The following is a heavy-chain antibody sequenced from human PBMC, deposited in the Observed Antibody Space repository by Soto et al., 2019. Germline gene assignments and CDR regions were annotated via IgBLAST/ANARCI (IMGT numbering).Heavy chain of an antibody. Sequence: PGASLKISCQGSGYSFTSYWIGWVRQMPGKGLEWMGIIYPGDSDTRYSPPFQGQVTISTDNSNSTLYLQMTGLRADDTALYYCAKDLPGELLPTCFDSWGPGTLVTVSS. CDR2: IYPGDSDT. CDR1: GYSFTSYW. V-gene: IGHV5-51*01. D-gene: IGHD3-10*01. CDR3: AKDLPGELLPTCFDS. J-gene: IGHJ5*01.